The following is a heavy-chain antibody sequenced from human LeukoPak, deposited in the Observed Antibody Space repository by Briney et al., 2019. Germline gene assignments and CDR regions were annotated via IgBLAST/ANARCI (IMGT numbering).Heavy chain of an antibody. CDR2: IYPGDSGT. J-gene: IGHJ4*02. CDR1: GYTFTNYW. V-gene: IGHV5-51*01. Sequence: PGESLKISCKGSGYTFTNYWVGWVRKMPGKALEWMGIIYPGDSGTRYSRSFQGQVTISADKSISTAYLQWSSLKASDTAIYYCARQGFCSSDSCSPAAYWGQGTLVTVSS. CDR3: ARQGFCSSDSCSPAAY. D-gene: IGHD2-2*01.